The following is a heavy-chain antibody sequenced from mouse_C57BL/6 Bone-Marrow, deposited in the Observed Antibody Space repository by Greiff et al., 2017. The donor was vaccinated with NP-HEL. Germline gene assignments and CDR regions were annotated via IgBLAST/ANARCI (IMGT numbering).Heavy chain of an antibody. D-gene: IGHD1-1*01. CDR2: IWTGGGT. Sequence: VQVVESGPGLVAPSPSLTITCTVSGFSLTSYAISWVRQPPGKGLEWLGVIWTGGGTTYNSALNSSLSISKDNSKSQVFLKMNSLQTDDTARYYCARNYGSAPCFDYWGKGTTLTVSS. J-gene: IGHJ2*01. CDR1: GFSLTSYA. V-gene: IGHV2-9-1*01. CDR3: ARNYGSAPCFDY.